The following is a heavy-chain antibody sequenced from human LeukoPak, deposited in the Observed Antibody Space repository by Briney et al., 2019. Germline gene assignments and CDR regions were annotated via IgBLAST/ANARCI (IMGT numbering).Heavy chain of an antibody. CDR1: GYTLTELS. CDR2: FDPEDGET. D-gene: IGHD5-12*01. V-gene: IGHV1-24*01. J-gene: IGHJ4*02. CDR3: ATVGGIVATKYYFDY. Sequence: ASVKVSCKVSGYTLTELSMHWVRQAPGKGLEWMGGFDPEDGETIYAQKFQGRVTMTEDTSTDTAYMELSSLRSEDTAVYYCATVGGIVATKYYFDYWGQGTLVTVSS.